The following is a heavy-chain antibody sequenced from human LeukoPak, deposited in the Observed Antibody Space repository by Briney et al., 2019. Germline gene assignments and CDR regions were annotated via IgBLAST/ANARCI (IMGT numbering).Heavy chain of an antibody. V-gene: IGHV1-69*05. CDR2: IIPIFGTA. D-gene: IGHD1-14*01. Sequence: ASVKVSCKASGGAFSSYAISWVRQAPGQGLEWMGGIIPIFGTANYAQKFQGRVTITTDESTSTAYMELSSLRSEDTAVYYCASQTGSQLPRVYYYYYYMDVWGKGTTVTVSS. J-gene: IGHJ6*03. CDR3: ASQTGSQLPRVYYYYYYMDV. CDR1: GGAFSSYA.